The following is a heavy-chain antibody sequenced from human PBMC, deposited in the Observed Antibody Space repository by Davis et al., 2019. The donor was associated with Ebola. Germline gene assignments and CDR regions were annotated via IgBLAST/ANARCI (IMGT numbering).Heavy chain of an antibody. Sequence: GGSLRLSCTTSGFTFNSHAMSWVRQVPGKGPEWVSGISNSGRSTYYADSVKGRFTISRDNSKNTLYLQMNNLRAEESAIYYCARDPRALWFRDHFDYWGQGTPVTVSS. V-gene: IGHV3-23*01. CDR1: GFTFNSHA. CDR2: ISNSGRST. J-gene: IGHJ4*02. D-gene: IGHD3-10*01. CDR3: ARDPRALWFRDHFDY.